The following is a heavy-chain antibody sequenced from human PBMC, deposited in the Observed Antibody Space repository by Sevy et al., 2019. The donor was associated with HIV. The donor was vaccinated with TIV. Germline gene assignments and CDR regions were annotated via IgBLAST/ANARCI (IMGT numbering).Heavy chain of an antibody. CDR1: GGSISSYY. J-gene: IGHJ5*02. CDR2: IYYSGST. V-gene: IGHV4-59*01. CDR3: ARDLSRGWSGFDP. D-gene: IGHD6-19*01. Sequence: SETLSLTCTVSGGSISSYYWSWIRQPPGKGLEWFGYIYYSGSTNYNPSLKSRVTISVDTSKNQFSLKLSSVTAADTAVYYCARDLSRGWSGFDPWGQGTLVTVSS.